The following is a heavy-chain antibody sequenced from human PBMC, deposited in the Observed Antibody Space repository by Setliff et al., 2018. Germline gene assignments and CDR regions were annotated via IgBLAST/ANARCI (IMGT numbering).Heavy chain of an antibody. Sequence: SETLSLTCTVSGGSISSGDYYWSWIRQPSGKGLEWIGHIYIGGSANYNPSLKSRVTMSIDTSKNQFSLKLNSVTAADMAVYYCAREQWLDPPGYYYMDVWAKGTTVTVSS. CDR2: IYIGGSA. CDR3: AREQWLDPPGYYYMDV. J-gene: IGHJ6*03. V-gene: IGHV4-61*08. D-gene: IGHD6-19*01. CDR1: GGSISSGDYY.